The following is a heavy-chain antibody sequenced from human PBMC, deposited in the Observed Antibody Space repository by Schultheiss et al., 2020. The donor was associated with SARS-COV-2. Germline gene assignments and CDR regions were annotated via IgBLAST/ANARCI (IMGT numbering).Heavy chain of an antibody. J-gene: IGHJ3*02. CDR3: AKGVEWLLLTPDAFDI. Sequence: GGSLRLSCGASEFTFSTYPMNWVRQAPGKGLEWVSGVSASDGTTFYADSVKGRFTISRDISKSTLYLQMNSLRADDTAVYYCAKGVEWLLLTPDAFDIWGQGTMVTVSS. CDR2: VSASDGTT. D-gene: IGHD3-22*01. V-gene: IGHV3-23*01. CDR1: EFTFSTYP.